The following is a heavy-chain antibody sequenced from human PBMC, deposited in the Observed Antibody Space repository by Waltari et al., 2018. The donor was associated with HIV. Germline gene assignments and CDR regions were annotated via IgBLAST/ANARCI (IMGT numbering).Heavy chain of an antibody. Sequence: QRQLQESGPGRVKPSETLSLTCTVSGDSISNSNSFWGWTCQPPGRGLEWIGRIYYSGSTSYNPSLKSRVTISVDTSKNQFSLKVNSVTAADTAVYYCARHALRVGAAYWSFDLWGRGTLVTVSS. J-gene: IGHJ2*01. CDR2: IYYSGST. CDR1: GDSISNSNSF. V-gene: IGHV4-39*01. CDR3: ARHALRVGAAYWSFDL. D-gene: IGHD1-26*01.